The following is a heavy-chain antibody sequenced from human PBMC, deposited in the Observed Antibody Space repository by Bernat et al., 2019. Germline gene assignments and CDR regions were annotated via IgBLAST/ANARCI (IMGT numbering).Heavy chain of an antibody. J-gene: IGHJ3*02. D-gene: IGHD3-22*01. CDR1: GFTFSSYG. Sequence: QVQLVESGGGVVQPGRSLRLSCAASGFTFSSYGMHWVRQAPGKGLEWVAVISYDGSNKYYADSVKGRFTISRDNSKNTLYLQMNSLRAEDTTVYYCAKEVKYYYDSSGDIWGQGTMVTVSS. V-gene: IGHV3-30*18. CDR2: ISYDGSNK. CDR3: AKEVKYYYDSSGDI.